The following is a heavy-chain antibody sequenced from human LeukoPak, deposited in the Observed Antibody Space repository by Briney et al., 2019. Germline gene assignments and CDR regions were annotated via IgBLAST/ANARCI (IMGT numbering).Heavy chain of an antibody. CDR2: ISYDGSNK. CDR1: GFTFSSYA. J-gene: IGHJ4*02. Sequence: GGSLRLSCAASGFTFSSYAMHWVCQAPGKGLEWVAVISYDGSNKYYADSVKGRFTISRDNSKNSLYLQMNSLRAEDTAVYYCARGGYYGSANSAFIDYWGQGTLVTVSS. CDR3: ARGGYYGSANSAFIDY. V-gene: IGHV3-30-3*01. D-gene: IGHD3-10*01.